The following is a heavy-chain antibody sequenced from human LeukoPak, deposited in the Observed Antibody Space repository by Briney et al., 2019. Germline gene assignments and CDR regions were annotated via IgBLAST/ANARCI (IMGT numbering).Heavy chain of an antibody. Sequence: GGSLRLSCEASGFTFSGYSMNWVRQAPGKGLEWVSSISSSSSYIYYADSVKGRFTISRDNAKNSLYLQMNSLRAEDTAVYYCARDMYYYDSSPARNWFDPWAREPWSPSPQ. CDR2: ISSSSSYI. CDR1: GFTFSGYS. V-gene: IGHV3-21*01. J-gene: IGHJ5*02. CDR3: ARDMYYYDSSPARNWFDP. D-gene: IGHD3-22*01.